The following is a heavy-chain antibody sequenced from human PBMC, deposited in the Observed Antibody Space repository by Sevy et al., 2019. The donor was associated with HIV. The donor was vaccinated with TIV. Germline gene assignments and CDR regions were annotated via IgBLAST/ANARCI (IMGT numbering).Heavy chain of an antibody. CDR1: GFTFSSYG. Sequence: GGSLRLSCAASGFTFSSYGMHWVRQAPGKGLEWVAVISYDGSNKYYADSVKGRFTISRDKSKNTLYLQMNSLRAEDTAVYYCAKVFTTHSSSWPPYYYYGMDVWGQGTTVTVSS. CDR2: ISYDGSNK. V-gene: IGHV3-30*18. CDR3: AKVFTTHSSSWPPYYYYGMDV. J-gene: IGHJ6*02. D-gene: IGHD6-13*01.